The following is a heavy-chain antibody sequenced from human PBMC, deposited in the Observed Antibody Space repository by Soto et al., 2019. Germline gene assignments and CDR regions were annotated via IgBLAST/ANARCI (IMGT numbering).Heavy chain of an antibody. CDR1: GFTFDDYA. V-gene: IGHV3-9*01. CDR2: ISWNSGSI. J-gene: IGHJ6*02. CDR3: AKAGYCTNGVCYTGNYYYYGMDV. Sequence: LRLSCAASGFTFDDYAMHWVRQAPGKGLEWVSGISWNSGSIGYADSVKGRFTISRDNAKNSLYLQMNSLRAEDTALYYCAKAGYCTNGVCYTGNYYYYGMDVWGQGTTVTVSS. D-gene: IGHD2-8*01.